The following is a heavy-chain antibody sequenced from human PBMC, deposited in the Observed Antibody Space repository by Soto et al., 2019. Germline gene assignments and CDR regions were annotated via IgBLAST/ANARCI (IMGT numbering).Heavy chain of an antibody. CDR3: TRRDNGNDNYFDP. J-gene: IGHJ5*02. Sequence: WETLSLTFTVSGASISVHSYYWTWIRRPPGKGLEWIGSSYYSGTTYFNPSIKSRATISVDTSQNQFSIIRTSVIAAETAIYYCTRRDNGNDNYFDPWGPGAIVTFSS. CDR1: GASISVHSYY. CDR2: SYYSGTT. V-gene: IGHV4-39*01. D-gene: IGHD1-26*01.